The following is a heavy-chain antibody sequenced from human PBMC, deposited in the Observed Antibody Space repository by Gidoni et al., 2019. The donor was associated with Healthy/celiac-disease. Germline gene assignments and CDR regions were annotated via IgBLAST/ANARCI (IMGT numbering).Heavy chain of an antibody. CDR2: IYYTGST. V-gene: IGHV4-59*01. Sequence: PLSLTCTVSGGSISSYSWSWVRQPPGKGLELIGHIYYTGSTNYNPSLKSRVTISVDTSKNHFSLKLSSVTAADTAVYFCARDLEGMDVWGQGTTVTVSS. CDR1: GGSISSYS. CDR3: ARDLEGMDV. J-gene: IGHJ6*02.